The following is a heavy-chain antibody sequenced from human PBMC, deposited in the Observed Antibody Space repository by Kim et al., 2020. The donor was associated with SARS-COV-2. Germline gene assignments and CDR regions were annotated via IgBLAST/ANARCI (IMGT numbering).Heavy chain of an antibody. CDR2: TYYRSKWYN. Sequence: SQTLSLTCAISGDSVSSNSAAWNWIRQSPSRGLEWLGRTYYRSKWYNDYAVSVKSRITINPDTSKNQFSLQLNSVTPEDTAVYYCAREQAIVLYSSGPLSWWGQGTLVTVSS. D-gene: IGHD6-19*01. V-gene: IGHV6-1*01. CDR1: GDSVSSNSAA. CDR3: AREQAIVLYSSGPLSW. J-gene: IGHJ4*02.